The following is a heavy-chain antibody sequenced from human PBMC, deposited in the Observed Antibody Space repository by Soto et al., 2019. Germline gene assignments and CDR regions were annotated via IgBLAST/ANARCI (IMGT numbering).Heavy chain of an antibody. J-gene: IGHJ6*02. D-gene: IGHD3-3*01. CDR3: ARDRRGYYDFWSGYYSPSSSGMDV. Sequence: PYATLSLTCTVSGGSISSYYSSWIRQPAGKGLGWIGYIYYSGSTNNNAAQKIRVTISVDTSKNQCSVKLSSVTAADTAVYYCARDRRGYYDFWSGYYSPSSSGMDVWGQGTTVTVSS. V-gene: IGHV4-59*01. CDR2: IYYSGST. CDR1: GGSISSYY.